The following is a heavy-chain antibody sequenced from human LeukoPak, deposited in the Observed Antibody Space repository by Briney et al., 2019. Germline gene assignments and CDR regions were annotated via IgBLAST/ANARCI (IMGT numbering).Heavy chain of an antibody. CDR3: ARDSAYSYGNEYYYYYYYMDV. Sequence: ASVKVSCKASGYTFTGYYIHWVRQAPGQGLEWMGWINPNSGGTNYAQKFQGRVTMTRDTSISTAYMELSRLRSDDTAVYYCARDSAYSYGNEYYYYYYYMDVWGKGTTVTVSS. D-gene: IGHD5-18*01. CDR2: INPNSGGT. CDR1: GYTFTGYY. J-gene: IGHJ6*03. V-gene: IGHV1-2*02.